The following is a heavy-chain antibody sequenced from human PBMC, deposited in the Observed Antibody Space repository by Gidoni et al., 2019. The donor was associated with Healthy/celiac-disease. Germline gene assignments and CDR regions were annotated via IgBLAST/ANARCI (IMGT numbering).Heavy chain of an antibody. D-gene: IGHD3-10*01. CDR3: ARVLLWFGEPSFDY. V-gene: IGHV4-59*01. CDR2: IYYSGST. Sequence: QVQLQESGPGLVKPSETLSLTCTVSGGSISSYYWSWIRQPPGKGLEWIGYIYYSGSTNYNPSLKSRVTISVDTSKNQFSLKLSSVTAADTAVYYCARVLLWFGEPSFDYWGQGTLVTVSS. CDR1: GGSISSYY. J-gene: IGHJ4*02.